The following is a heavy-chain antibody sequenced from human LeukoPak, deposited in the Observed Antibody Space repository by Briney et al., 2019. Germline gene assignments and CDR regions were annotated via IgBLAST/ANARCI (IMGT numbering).Heavy chain of an antibody. D-gene: IGHD3-22*01. CDR2: ISGSGGST. V-gene: IGHV3-23*01. CDR3: AKDQINYYDSSRRGYFDY. Sequence: GGSLRLSCAASGFTFGSYAMSWVRQAPGKGLEWVSAISGSGGSTYYADSVKGRFTISRDNSKNTLYLQMNSLRAEDTAVYYCAKDQINYYDSSRRGYFDYWGQGTLVTVSS. CDR1: GFTFGSYA. J-gene: IGHJ4*02.